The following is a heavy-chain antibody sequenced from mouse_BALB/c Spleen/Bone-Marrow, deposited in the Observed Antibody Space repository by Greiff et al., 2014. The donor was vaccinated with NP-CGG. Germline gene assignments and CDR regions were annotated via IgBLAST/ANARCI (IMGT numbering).Heavy chain of an antibody. CDR2: IYPGDGDT. J-gene: IGHJ1*01. D-gene: IGHD1-2*01. CDR3: ARGDYGYHWYFDV. V-gene: IGHV1-87*01. CDR1: GYNFTTHW. Sequence: VQLVESGAELARPGASVKLSCKASGYNFTTHWMQWVKQRPGQGLEWIGAIYPGDGDTRYTQKFKGKATSTADKSSSTAYMQLSDLASEDSAVYYCARGDYGYHWYFDVWGAGTTVTVSS.